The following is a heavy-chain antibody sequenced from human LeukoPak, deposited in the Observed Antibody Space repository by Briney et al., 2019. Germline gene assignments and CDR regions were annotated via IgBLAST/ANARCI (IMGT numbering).Heavy chain of an antibody. CDR1: GFTVSSNY. CDR2: IYSGGST. Sequence: GGSLRLSCAASGFTVSSNYMSWVRQAAGKGLEWVSVIYSGGSTYYADSVKGRFTISRDNSKNTLYLQMNSLRAEDTAVYYCARDHYDYVWGTPRPIDYWGQGTLVTVSS. J-gene: IGHJ4*02. D-gene: IGHD3-16*01. CDR3: ARDHYDYVWGTPRPIDY. V-gene: IGHV3-66*01.